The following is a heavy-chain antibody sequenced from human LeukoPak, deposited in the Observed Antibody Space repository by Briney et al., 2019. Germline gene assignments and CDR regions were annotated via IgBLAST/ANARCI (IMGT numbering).Heavy chain of an antibody. CDR1: GFTFGGYG. D-gene: IGHD1-14*01. CDR3: TRYNNGHFDY. Sequence: GGSLRLSCAGYGFTFGGYGMHWFRPPPGKGLEWVAVIAYDGSRAFYADSVKGRFTISRNNSKNTMSVQRDDLTAEDTAVYYCTRYNNGHFDYWGQGTLVTVSS. CDR2: IAYDGSRA. V-gene: IGHV3-33*01. J-gene: IGHJ4*02.